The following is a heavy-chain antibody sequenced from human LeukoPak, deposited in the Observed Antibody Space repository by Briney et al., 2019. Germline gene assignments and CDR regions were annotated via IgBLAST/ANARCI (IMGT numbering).Heavy chain of an antibody. CDR1: GGTFSSYA. D-gene: IGHD2-2*01. V-gene: IGHV1-69*05. CDR3: ASSVVEATSKNAPDY. CDR2: IIPIFGTA. Sequence: SVKVPCKASGGTFSSYAISWVRQAPGQGLEWMGRIIPIFGTANYAQKFQGRVTITTDESTSTAYMELSSLRSEDTAVYYCASSVVEATSKNAPDYWGQGTLVTVSS. J-gene: IGHJ4*02.